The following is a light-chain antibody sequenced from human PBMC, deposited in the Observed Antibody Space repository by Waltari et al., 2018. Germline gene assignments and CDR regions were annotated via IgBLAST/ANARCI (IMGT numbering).Light chain of an antibody. J-gene: IGLJ3*02. Sequence: AVVPQEPSLTVSPGGTVTPTCASSTGAVTRGPYPYWFQQKPGQAPRSLIYDTSKKNSWTPARFSASLLGGKAALTLSGAQPEDEADYYCLLTYSGARVFGGGTKVTVL. V-gene: IGLV7-46*01. CDR3: LLTYSGARV. CDR2: DTS. CDR1: TGAVTRGPY.